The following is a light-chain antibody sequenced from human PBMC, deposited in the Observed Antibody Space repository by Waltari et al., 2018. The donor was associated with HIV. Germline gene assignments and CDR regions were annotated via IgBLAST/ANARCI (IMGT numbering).Light chain of an antibody. CDR2: SAT. CDR3: QQADSFPVT. J-gene: IGKJ5*01. V-gene: IGKV1-12*01. CDR1: QDIDTW. Sequence: DIQMTQSPSFVYASVGDTVTITCRASQDIDTWLTWFQQKPGQAPRALIQSATSLQSGVPLRFSGSGSETDFTLVITNLQPEDFATYYCQQADSFPVTFGQGTRLEIK.